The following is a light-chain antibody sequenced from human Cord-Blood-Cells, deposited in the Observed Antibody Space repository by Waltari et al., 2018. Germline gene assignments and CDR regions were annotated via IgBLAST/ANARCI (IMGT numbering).Light chain of an antibody. CDR1: QSVSSY. J-gene: IGKJ4*01. CDR3: QQRSNWPT. Sequence: VFTQSPATLSLSPGERATLSCRASQSVSSYLAWYQQKPGQAPRLLIYDASNRATGIPARFSGSGSGTDFTLTISSLEPEDFAVYYCQQRSNWPTFGGGTKVEIK. CDR2: DAS. V-gene: IGKV3-11*01.